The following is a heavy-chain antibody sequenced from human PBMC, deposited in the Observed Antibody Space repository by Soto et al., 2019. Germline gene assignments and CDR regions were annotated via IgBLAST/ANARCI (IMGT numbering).Heavy chain of an antibody. CDR3: ARDSGTTPTYWFDP. D-gene: IGHD2-15*01. J-gene: IGHJ5*02. Sequence: RGESLKISCKASGYNFNSCWIAWVRQTPAKGLEWMGFIYPGDSDTTYSPSFQGQVTFSVDKSTNTAYLQWSSLKASDTAIYYCARDSGTTPTYWFDPWGQGTRVTVSS. V-gene: IGHV5-51*01. CDR1: GYNFNSCW. CDR2: IYPGDSDT.